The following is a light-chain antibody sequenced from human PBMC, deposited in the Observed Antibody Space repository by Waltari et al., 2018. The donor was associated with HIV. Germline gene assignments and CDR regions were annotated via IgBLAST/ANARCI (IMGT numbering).Light chain of an antibody. Sequence: DIVMTKSPLSLPVTPGEPASISCSLGRSIRHRNGYNDLDWYLQKPVQSPQLLIYWGSNRASGVPDRFSGSGSGTDFTLKISRVEAEDVGVYYGMQGLQSRRTFGQGTKVEIK. CDR2: WGS. V-gene: IGKV2-28*01. CDR3: MQGLQSRRT. J-gene: IGKJ1*01. CDR1: RSIRHRNGYND.